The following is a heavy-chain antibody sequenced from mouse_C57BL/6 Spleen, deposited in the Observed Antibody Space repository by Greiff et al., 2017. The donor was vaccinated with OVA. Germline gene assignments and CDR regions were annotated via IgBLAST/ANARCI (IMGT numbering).Heavy chain of an antibody. D-gene: IGHD1-1*01. CDR1: GYTFTNYW. Sequence: QVQLQQSGAELVRPGTSVKMSCKASGYTFTNYWIGWAKQRPGHGLAWIGDIYPGGGYTNYNEKFKGKATLTADKYSSTAYMQFSSLTSEDSAIYYCARRYYGSSYWYVDVWGTGTTVTVSS. J-gene: IGHJ1*03. V-gene: IGHV1-63*01. CDR3: ARRYYGSSYWYVDV. CDR2: IYPGGGYT.